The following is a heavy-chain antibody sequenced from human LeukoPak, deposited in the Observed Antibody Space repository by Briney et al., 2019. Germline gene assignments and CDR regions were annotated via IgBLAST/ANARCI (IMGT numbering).Heavy chain of an antibody. CDR2: NSGST. CDR1: SGSISTSNYY. V-gene: IGHV4-39*07. CDR3: ARLLSGSEN. D-gene: IGHD5-12*01. Sequence: SETLSLTCTVSSGSISTSNYYWGWVRQPPGKALDWIGNNSGSTYYSPSLKSRVTISLDTSRNQFSLKLSSVTAADTAVYYCARLLSGSENWGQGTLVTVSS. J-gene: IGHJ4*02.